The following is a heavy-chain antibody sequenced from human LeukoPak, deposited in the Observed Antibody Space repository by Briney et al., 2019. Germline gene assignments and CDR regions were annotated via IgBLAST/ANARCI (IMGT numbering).Heavy chain of an antibody. Sequence: LETLSLTCTVSGDSISRYYSSWVRQPPGKGLEWIGYIYYSGSTNYNPSLKTQVTISIDTSKNQFSLKLSSVTAADTAVYYCTRGRSSGWVDYWGQGTLVTVSS. V-gene: IGHV4-59*01. J-gene: IGHJ4*02. CDR1: GDSISRYY. CDR3: TRGRSSGWVDY. CDR2: IYYSGST. D-gene: IGHD6-19*01.